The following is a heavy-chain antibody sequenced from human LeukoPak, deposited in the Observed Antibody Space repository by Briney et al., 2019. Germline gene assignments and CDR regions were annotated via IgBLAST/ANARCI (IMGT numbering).Heavy chain of an antibody. Sequence: PSETLSLTCAVYGGSFSDNYWSWIRQPPGKGLEWIGEINHSGSTNYSPSLRSRVTISVDTSKNQFSLKLSSVTAADTAIYHCAKAYARYTNSWYDYWGQGTLVTVSS. CDR1: GGSFSDNY. V-gene: IGHV4-34*01. CDR2: INHSGST. CDR3: AKAYARYTNSWYDY. D-gene: IGHD6-13*01. J-gene: IGHJ4*02.